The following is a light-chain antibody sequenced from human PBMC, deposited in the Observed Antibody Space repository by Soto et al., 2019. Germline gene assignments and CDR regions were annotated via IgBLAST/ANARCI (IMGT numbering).Light chain of an antibody. Sequence: DTQMTESASTLSASVGDTLTITCSASQSISSWLAWYQQKPGKAHKLLIYDASSLESGVPSRFSGSGSATEFTLTISRLQPDDFAAYYCQQYNSYSTLTLGGGSKV. J-gene: IGKJ4*01. CDR2: DAS. CDR3: QQYNSYSTLT. CDR1: QSISSW. V-gene: IGKV1-5*01.